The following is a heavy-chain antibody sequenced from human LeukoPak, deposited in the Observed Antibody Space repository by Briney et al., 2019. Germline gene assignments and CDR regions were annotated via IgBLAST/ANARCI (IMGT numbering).Heavy chain of an antibody. CDR1: GFTFSSYS. CDR3: ARDIGGRYFAPY. CDR2: ISSSSSYI. Sequence: GGSLRLSCAASGFTFSSYSMNWVRQAPGKGLEWVSSISSSSSYIYYADSVKGRFTISRDNAKNSLYLQMSSLRAEDTAVYYCARDIGGRYFAPYWGQGTLVTVSS. D-gene: IGHD3-9*01. V-gene: IGHV3-21*01. J-gene: IGHJ4*02.